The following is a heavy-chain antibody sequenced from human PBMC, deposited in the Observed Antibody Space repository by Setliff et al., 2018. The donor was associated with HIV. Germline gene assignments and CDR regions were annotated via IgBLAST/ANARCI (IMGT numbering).Heavy chain of an antibody. CDR3: ARELHGGRPRNAFDI. D-gene: IGHD4-17*01. V-gene: IGHV3-20*04. Sequence: GGSLRLSCAASGFTFDDYGMSWVRQAPGKGLEWVSGSNWNGGSTGYADSVKGRFTISRDNAKNSLYLQMNSLRAEDTALYYCARELHGGRPRNAFDIWGPGTMVTASS. J-gene: IGHJ3*02. CDR1: GFTFDDYG. CDR2: SNWNGGST.